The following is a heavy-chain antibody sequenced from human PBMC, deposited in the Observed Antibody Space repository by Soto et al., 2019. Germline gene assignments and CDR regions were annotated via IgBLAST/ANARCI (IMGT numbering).Heavy chain of an antibody. D-gene: IGHD3-3*01. Sequence: SETLSLTCTVSGGSISSYYWSWIRQPPGKGLEWIGYIYYSGSTNYNPSLKSRVTISVDTSKNQFSLKLSSVTAADTAVYYCARALYDSSASNWFDPWGQGTLVTVSS. CDR1: GGSISSYY. V-gene: IGHV4-59*01. J-gene: IGHJ5*02. CDR2: IYYSGST. CDR3: ARALYDSSASNWFDP.